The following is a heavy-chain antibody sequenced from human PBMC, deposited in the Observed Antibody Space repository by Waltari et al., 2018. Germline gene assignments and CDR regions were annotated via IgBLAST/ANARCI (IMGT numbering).Heavy chain of an antibody. Sequence: QVQLVESGGGVVQPGRSLRLSCAASGFTFSTYAIHWVRQAPGKGLEWVAVVSYDGFNKYYGGSGKGRVTISRDNSKNTLYLQMNSLRAEDTAVYYCAKDQVLGGSGYLGPSDYWGQGTLVTVSS. D-gene: IGHD3-22*01. V-gene: IGHV3-30-3*01. CDR2: VSYDGFNK. CDR3: AKDQVLGGSGYLGPSDY. J-gene: IGHJ4*02. CDR1: GFTFSTYA.